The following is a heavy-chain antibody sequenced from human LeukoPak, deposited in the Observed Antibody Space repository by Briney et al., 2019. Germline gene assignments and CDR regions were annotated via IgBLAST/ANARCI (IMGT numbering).Heavy chain of an antibody. V-gene: IGHV4-59*08. J-gene: IGHJ4*02. Sequence: SETLSLTRTVSGGSISSYYWSWIRQPPGKGLEWIGYIYYSGSTNYNPSLKSRVTISVDTSKNQFSLKLSSVTAADTAVYYCARRTDGGNLDYWGQGTLVAVSS. CDR2: IYYSGST. D-gene: IGHD2-15*01. CDR3: ARRTDGGNLDY. CDR1: GGSISSYY.